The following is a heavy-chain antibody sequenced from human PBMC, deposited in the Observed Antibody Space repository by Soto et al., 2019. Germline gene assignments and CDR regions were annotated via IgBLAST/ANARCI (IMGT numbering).Heavy chain of an antibody. D-gene: IGHD3-3*01. V-gene: IGHV1-18*01. CDR2: ISAYNGNT. CDR1: GYTFTSYG. Sequence: GASVKVSCKASGYTFTSYGIRWVRQAPGQGLEWMGWISAYNGNTNYAQKLQGRVTMTTDTSTSTAYMELRSLRSDDTAVYYCAREVYSLTIFGVATNYYYGMDVWGQGTTVNVSS. CDR3: AREVYSLTIFGVATNYYYGMDV. J-gene: IGHJ6*02.